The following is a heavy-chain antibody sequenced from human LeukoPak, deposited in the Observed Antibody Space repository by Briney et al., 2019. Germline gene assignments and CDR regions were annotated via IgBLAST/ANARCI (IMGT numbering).Heavy chain of an antibody. CDR1: GFTFSSYW. V-gene: IGHV3-48*01. Sequence: GGSLRLSCAASGFTFSSYWMSWVRQAPGKGLEWVSYISSSSSTIYYADSVKGRFTISRDNAKNSLYLQMNSLRAEDTAVYYCARDTWGYSSSWYDRSLYYYYMDVWGKGTTVTVSS. D-gene: IGHD6-13*01. CDR2: ISSSSSTI. CDR3: ARDTWGYSSSWYDRSLYYYYMDV. J-gene: IGHJ6*03.